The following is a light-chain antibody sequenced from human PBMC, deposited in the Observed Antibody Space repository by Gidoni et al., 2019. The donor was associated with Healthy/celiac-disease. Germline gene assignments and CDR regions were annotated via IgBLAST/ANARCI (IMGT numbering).Light chain of an antibody. CDR3: QQSYSTPT. J-gene: IGKJ1*01. V-gene: IGKV1-39*01. Sequence: DIQMTQSPSSLSASVGDRVTITCRASQSISSYLNWYQPKPGKAPKLLIYAASSLQSGVPSRFSGSGSGTDFTLPISSLQPEDFATYYCQQSYSTPTFGQGTKVEIK. CDR2: AAS. CDR1: QSISSY.